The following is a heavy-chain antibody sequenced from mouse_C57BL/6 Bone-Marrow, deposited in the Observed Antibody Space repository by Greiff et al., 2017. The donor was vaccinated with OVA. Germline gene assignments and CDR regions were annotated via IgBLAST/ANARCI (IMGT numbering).Heavy chain of an antibody. CDR2: ISYDGSN. CDR1: GYSITSGYY. D-gene: IGHD1-1*01. Sequence: EVQLQESGPGLVKPSQSLSLTCSVTGYSITSGYYWNWIRQFPGNKLEWMGYISYDGSNKYNPSLKNRLSITRDTSKNQFFLKLKSLTTEDTATYYCARSRGLDYYGSSGYFDVWGTGTTVTVSS. J-gene: IGHJ1*03. CDR3: ARSRGLDYYGSSGYFDV. V-gene: IGHV3-6*01.